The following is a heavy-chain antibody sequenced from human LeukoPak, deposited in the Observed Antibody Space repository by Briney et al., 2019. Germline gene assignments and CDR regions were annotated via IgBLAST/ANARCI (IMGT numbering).Heavy chain of an antibody. J-gene: IGHJ4*02. V-gene: IGHV3-7*01. CDR1: GFTFSSYW. CDR3: ARAASSGYYYYFDY. D-gene: IGHD3-22*01. CDR2: IKQDGSEK. Sequence: GGSLRLSCAASGFTFSSYWMSWVRQAPGKGLEWVANIKQDGSEKYYVDSVKGRFTISRDNAKNTLYLQMNSLRAEDTAVYYCARAASSGYYYYFDYWGQGTLVTVSS.